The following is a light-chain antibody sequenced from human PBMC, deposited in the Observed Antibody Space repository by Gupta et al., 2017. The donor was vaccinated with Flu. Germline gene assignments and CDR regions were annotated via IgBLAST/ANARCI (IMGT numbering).Light chain of an antibody. CDR2: DVT. CDR3: SSHAGRVTWV. J-gene: IGLJ1*01. V-gene: IGLV2-11*01. Sequence: QSAPTQPRSVSGSPGQSVTISCTGSSNDVGGSNRVSWYQQRPGKAPNLILYDVTERPSGVPDRFSGSKSGNTASLTISGLQADEDADYYCSSHAGRVTWVFGTGTTVTVL. CDR1: SNDVGGSNR.